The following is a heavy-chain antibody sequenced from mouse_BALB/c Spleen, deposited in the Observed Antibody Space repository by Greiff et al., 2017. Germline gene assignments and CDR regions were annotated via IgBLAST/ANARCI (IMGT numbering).Heavy chain of an antibody. J-gene: IGHJ2*01. D-gene: IGHD4-1*01. V-gene: IGHV5-17*02. Sequence: EVKLVESGGGLVQPGGSRKLSCAASGFTFSSFGMHWVRQAPEKGLEWVAYISSGSSTIYYADTVTGRFTISRDNPKNTLFLQMTSLRSEDTAMYYCARNWDYFDYWGQGTTLTVSS. CDR3: ARNWDYFDY. CDR2: ISSGSSTI. CDR1: GFTFSSFG.